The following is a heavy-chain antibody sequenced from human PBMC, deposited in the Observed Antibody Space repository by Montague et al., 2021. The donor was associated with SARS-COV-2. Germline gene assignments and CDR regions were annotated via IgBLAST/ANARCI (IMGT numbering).Heavy chain of an antibody. V-gene: IGHV4-28*01. CDR1: GYSISSSNW. D-gene: IGHD6-13*01. J-gene: IGHJ4*02. CDR2: IYYSGST. Sequence: SETLSLTCAVSGYSISSSNWWGWIRQPPGKGLEWIGYIYYSGSTYYNPSLKSRVTMSVDTSKNQFSLKLSSVTAVDTAVYYCATGFSGYSSSWFDKPLLEVEHAGPEFDYWGQGTLVTVYS. CDR3: ATGFSGYSSSWFDKPLLEVEHAGPEFDY.